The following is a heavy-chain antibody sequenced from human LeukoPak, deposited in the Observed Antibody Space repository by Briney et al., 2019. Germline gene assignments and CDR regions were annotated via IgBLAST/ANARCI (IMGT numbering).Heavy chain of an antibody. CDR2: IIPIFGTV. J-gene: IGHJ5*02. CDR1: GGTFSRYV. D-gene: IGHD3-22*01. Sequence: EASVKVSCKASGGTFSRYVISWVRQAPGQGLEWMGRIIPIFGTVHYAQTFQGRVTVTADKSTSTAYMELSSLRSDDTAVYYCALYYYDSNGYTYPVSDASWGQGTLVTVSA. CDR3: ALYYYDSNGYTYPVSDAS. V-gene: IGHV1-69*06.